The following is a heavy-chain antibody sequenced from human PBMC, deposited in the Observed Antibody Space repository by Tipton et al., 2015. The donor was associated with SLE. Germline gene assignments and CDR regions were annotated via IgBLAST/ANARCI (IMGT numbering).Heavy chain of an antibody. CDR3: ARAAWMSSAWSFDI. CDR1: GYSISSGYY. D-gene: IGHD6-13*01. V-gene: IGHV4-38-2*01. Sequence: TLSLTCAVSGYSISSGYYWGWIRQPPGKGLEWIGSIYYSGSTYYNPSLKIRVTISIDTSKNQFSLKLSSVTAADTAVFYCARAAWMSSAWSFDIWGQGTMVNVSS. J-gene: IGHJ3*02. CDR2: IYYSGST.